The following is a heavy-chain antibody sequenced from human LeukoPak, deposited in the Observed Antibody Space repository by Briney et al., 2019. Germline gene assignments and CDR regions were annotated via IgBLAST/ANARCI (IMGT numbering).Heavy chain of an antibody. CDR3: ARDPVGYCSSTSCYITDAFDI. J-gene: IGHJ3*02. V-gene: IGHV4-61*02. CDR2: IYTSGST. CDR1: GGSISSGGYY. D-gene: IGHD2-2*02. Sequence: PSETLSLTCTVSGGSISSGGYYWSWIRQPAGKGLQWIGRIYTSGSTNYNPSLKSRVTISVDTSKNQFSLKLSSVTAADTAVYYCARDPVGYCSSTSCYITDAFDIWGQGTMVTVSS.